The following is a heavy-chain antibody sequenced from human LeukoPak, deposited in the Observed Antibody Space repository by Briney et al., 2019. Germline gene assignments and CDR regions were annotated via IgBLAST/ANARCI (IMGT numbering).Heavy chain of an antibody. CDR2: ISGSGGST. V-gene: IGHV3-23*01. Sequence: ASVKVSCKASGGTFSSYAISWVRQAPGKGLEWVSAISGSGGSTYYADSVKGRFTISRDNSKNTLYLQMNSLRAEDTAVYYCALVVVRYYFDYWGQGTLVTVSS. J-gene: IGHJ4*02. CDR3: ALVVVRYYFDY. D-gene: IGHD2-2*01. CDR1: GGTFSSYA.